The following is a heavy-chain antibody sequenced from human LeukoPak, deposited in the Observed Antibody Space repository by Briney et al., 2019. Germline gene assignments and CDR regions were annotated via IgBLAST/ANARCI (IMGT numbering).Heavy chain of an antibody. Sequence: GGSLRLSCAASGFTFSSYGMHWVRQAPGKELEWVAFIRYDGSNKYYADSVKGRFTISRDNSKNTLYLQMNSLRAEDTAVYYCAKDRGSSSYYYYYYYMDVWAKGTTVTVSS. CDR1: GFTFSSYG. V-gene: IGHV3-30*02. CDR2: IRYDGSNK. D-gene: IGHD6-6*01. CDR3: AKDRGSSSYYYYYYYMDV. J-gene: IGHJ6*03.